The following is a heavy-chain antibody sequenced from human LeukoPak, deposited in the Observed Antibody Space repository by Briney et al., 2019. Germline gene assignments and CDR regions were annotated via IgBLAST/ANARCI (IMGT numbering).Heavy chain of an antibody. CDR3: ARDPSNTSGWKTWFDT. D-gene: IGHD6-19*01. Sequence: GASVKVSCKASGYTFTGYYMHWVRQAPGQGLEWMGWINPNSGGTNYAQKFQGWVTMTRDTSISTAYMELRSLRSDDTAVYYCARDPSNTSGWKTWFDTWGQGTLVTVSS. CDR1: GYTFTGYY. CDR2: INPNSGGT. V-gene: IGHV1-2*04. J-gene: IGHJ5*02.